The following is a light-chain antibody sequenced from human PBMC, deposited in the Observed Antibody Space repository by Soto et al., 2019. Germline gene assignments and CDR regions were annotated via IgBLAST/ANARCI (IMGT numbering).Light chain of an antibody. CDR2: DVN. Sequence: QSALTQPASVSGSPGQSITISCTGTSSDVGAYNYVSWYQQHPGKAPKLMIYDVNNRPSGVSNRFSGSKSGNTASLTISGLQAGDEADYYCSSYTSSTTDVFGAGNKVTVL. V-gene: IGLV2-14*03. J-gene: IGLJ1*01. CDR3: SSYTSSTTDV. CDR1: SSDVGAYNY.